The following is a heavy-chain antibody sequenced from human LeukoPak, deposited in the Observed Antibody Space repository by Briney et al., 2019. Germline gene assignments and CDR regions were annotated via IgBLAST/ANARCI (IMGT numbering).Heavy chain of an antibody. CDR1: GFTLTSST. J-gene: IGHJ4*02. D-gene: IGHD6-13*01. Sequence: TSVKVSCKASGFTLTSSTLQWVRQARGQRLEWIGWIVVGSNDTNYAQKFQKRVTIARDMATNTAYMERSSLRSEDTALYYCAAPHSSSWFDFWGRGTLVTVSS. V-gene: IGHV1-58*01. CDR2: IVVGSNDT. CDR3: AAPHSSSWFDF.